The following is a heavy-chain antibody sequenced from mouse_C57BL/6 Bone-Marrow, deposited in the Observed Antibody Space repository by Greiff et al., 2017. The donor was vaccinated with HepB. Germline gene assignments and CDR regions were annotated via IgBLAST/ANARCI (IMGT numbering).Heavy chain of an antibody. CDR2: INPSNGGT. CDR1: GYTFTSYW. J-gene: IGHJ2*01. V-gene: IGHV1-53*01. Sequence: QVQLQQSGTELVKPGASVKLSCKASGYTFTSYWMHWVKQRPGQGLEWIGNINPSNGGTNYNEKFKSKATLTVDKSSSTAYMQLSSLTSEDSAVYYCAREGLGYPYYFDYWGQGTTLTVSS. CDR3: AREGLGYPYYFDY.